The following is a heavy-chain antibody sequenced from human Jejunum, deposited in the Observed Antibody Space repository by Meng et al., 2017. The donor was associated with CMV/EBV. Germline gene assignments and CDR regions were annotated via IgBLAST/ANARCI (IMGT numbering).Heavy chain of an antibody. D-gene: IGHD2/OR15-2a*01. V-gene: IGHV3-21*01. CDR2: ITSGVSFI. CDR3: ARESVYDGWFFDL. CDR1: EFTLKKLS. J-gene: IGHJ2*01. Sequence: ASEFTLKKLSMDWVRQAPGKGLGWVSAITSGVSFIYYAGSVGGRFTVSRDNAKCSLELHMNNLRAEDTAVYYCARESVYDGWFFDLWGRGTLVTVSS.